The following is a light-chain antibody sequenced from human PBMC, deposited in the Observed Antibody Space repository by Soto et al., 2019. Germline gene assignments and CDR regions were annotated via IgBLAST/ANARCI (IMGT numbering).Light chain of an antibody. J-gene: IGLJ3*02. CDR1: NSDVGGYNY. V-gene: IGLV2-8*01. Sequence: QSALTQPPSASGSPGQSVTISCSGTNSDVGGYNYVSWYQQYPGKAPKLMIYEVSNRPSGVPDRFSGSKSGTTASLTVSGLQAEDEADYYCGSYAGSIDWVFGGGTKLTVL. CDR3: GSYAGSIDWV. CDR2: EVS.